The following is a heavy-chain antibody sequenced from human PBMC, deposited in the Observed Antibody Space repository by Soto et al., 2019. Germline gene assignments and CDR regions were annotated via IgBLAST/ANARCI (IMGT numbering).Heavy chain of an antibody. V-gene: IGHV4-59*08. J-gene: IGHJ4*02. Sequence: PSETLSLTCTVSGGSISSYYWSWIRQPPGKGLEWIGYIYYSGSTNYNPSLKSRVTISVDTSKNQFSPKLSSVTAADTAVYYCARHRSLARWLQFQPDSDYFDYWGQGTLVTVSS. D-gene: IGHD5-12*01. CDR3: ARHRSLARWLQFQPDSDYFDY. CDR1: GGSISSYY. CDR2: IYYSGST.